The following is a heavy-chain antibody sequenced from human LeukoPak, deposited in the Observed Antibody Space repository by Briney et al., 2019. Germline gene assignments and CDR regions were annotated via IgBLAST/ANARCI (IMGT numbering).Heavy chain of an antibody. V-gene: IGHV3-9*01. CDR1: GFTFDDYA. CDR3: AKDLYAGAYDYVWGSYRNDAFDI. Sequence: GGSLRLSCAASGFTFDDYAMHWVRQASGKGLEWVSGISWNSGSIGYADSVKGRFTISRDNAKNSLYQQMNSLRAEDTAVYYCAKDLYAGAYDYVWGSYRNDAFDIWGQGTMVTLSS. J-gene: IGHJ3*02. D-gene: IGHD3-16*02. CDR2: ISWNSGSI.